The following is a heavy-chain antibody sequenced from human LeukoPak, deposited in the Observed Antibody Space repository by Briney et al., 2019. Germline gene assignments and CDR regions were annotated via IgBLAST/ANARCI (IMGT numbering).Heavy chain of an antibody. CDR2: INHSGST. CDR1: GGSFSGYY. Sequence: PSETLSLTYAVYGGSFSGYYWSWIRQPPGKGLEWIGEINHSGSTNYNPSLKSRVTISVDTSKNQFSLKLSSVTAADTAVYYCARVQYPNWFDPWGQGTLVTVSS. J-gene: IGHJ5*02. D-gene: IGHD4-11*01. V-gene: IGHV4-34*01. CDR3: ARVQYPNWFDP.